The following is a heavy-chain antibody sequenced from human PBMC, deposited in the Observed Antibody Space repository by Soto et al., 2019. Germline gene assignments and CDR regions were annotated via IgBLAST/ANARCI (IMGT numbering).Heavy chain of an antibody. CDR3: ARVLTYGSALSAFDI. Sequence: GGSLSLSCAASGFTFSSYGMHWVRQAPGKGLEWVAVIWYDGSNKYYADSVKGRFTISRDNSKNTLYLQMNSLRAEDTAVYYCARVLTYGSALSAFDIWGQGTMVTVSS. CDR1: GFTFSSYG. V-gene: IGHV3-33*01. J-gene: IGHJ3*02. CDR2: IWYDGSNK. D-gene: IGHD4-17*01.